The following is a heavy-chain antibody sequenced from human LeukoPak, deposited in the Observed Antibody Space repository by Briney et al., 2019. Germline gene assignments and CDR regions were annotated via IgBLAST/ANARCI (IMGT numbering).Heavy chain of an antibody. D-gene: IGHD3-22*01. J-gene: IGHJ5*02. CDR3: ARGGYYDSSGYYQWNWFHP. CDR1: GGSFSGYY. Sequence: SETLSFTCAVYGGSFSGYYCSWSRQPPGKGRGWIGEINHSGSTNYHPSLKSRVTISVDTSKNQFSLKLSSVPAADPAVYYCARGGYYDSSGYYQWNWFHPGGQGTLVTVPS. V-gene: IGHV4-34*01. CDR2: INHSGST.